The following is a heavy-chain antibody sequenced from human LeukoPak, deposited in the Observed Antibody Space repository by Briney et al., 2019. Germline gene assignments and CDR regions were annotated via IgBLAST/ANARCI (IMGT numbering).Heavy chain of an antibody. CDR3: ARESLHSSGYYAGNYFDY. CDR2: ISAYNGNT. Sequence: ASVKVSCKASGYTFTSYGISWVRQAPGQGLEWMGWISAYNGNTNYAQKLQGRVTMTTDTSTSTAYMELRSLRSDDTAVYYCARESLHSSGYYAGNYFDYWGQGTLVTVSS. J-gene: IGHJ4*02. CDR1: GYTFTSYG. D-gene: IGHD3-22*01. V-gene: IGHV1-18*01.